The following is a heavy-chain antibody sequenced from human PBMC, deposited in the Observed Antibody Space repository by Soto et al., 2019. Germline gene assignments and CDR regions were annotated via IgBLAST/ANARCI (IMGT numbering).Heavy chain of an antibody. D-gene: IGHD4-4*01. Sequence: PGGSLRLSCAASGFTFGTYEMNWVRQAPGKGLEWVSGISASGSNGFYTDSVKGRFIISRDNSKNTLYLQMNSLRVDDTALYFCAKGDSDYYFDSLGQGTLVTVSS. CDR3: AKGDSDYYFDS. CDR1: GFTFGTYE. CDR2: ISASGSNG. V-gene: IGHV3-23*01. J-gene: IGHJ4*02.